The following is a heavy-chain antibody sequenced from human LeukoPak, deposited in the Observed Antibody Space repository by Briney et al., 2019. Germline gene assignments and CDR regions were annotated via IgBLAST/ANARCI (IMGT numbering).Heavy chain of an antibody. CDR3: ARGYPLSTTAAGTYFQH. CDR1: GYTLTELS. Sequence: ASVKVSCKVSGYTLTELSMHWVRQAPGQGLEWMGIINPNIGSTTYAQKFQGRVAMTRDTSISTAYMELSRLRSDDTAVYYCARGYPLSTTAAGTYFQHWGQGTLVTVSS. D-gene: IGHD6-13*01. V-gene: IGHV1-2*02. CDR2: INPNIGST. J-gene: IGHJ1*01.